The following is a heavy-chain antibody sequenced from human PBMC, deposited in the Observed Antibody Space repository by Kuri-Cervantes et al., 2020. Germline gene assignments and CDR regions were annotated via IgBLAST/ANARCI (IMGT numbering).Heavy chain of an antibody. Sequence: SETLSLTCAVYGGSFAGYYWGWIRQPPGKGLEWIGEINYSGSTNYNPSLKSRVTISVDKSKNQFSLKLSSVTAADTAVYYCARHGDLYSSTWGDAFEIWGQGTMVTVSS. CDR2: INYSGST. J-gene: IGHJ3*02. D-gene: IGHD6-13*01. V-gene: IGHV4-34*01. CDR1: GGSFAGYY. CDR3: ARHGDLYSSTWGDAFEI.